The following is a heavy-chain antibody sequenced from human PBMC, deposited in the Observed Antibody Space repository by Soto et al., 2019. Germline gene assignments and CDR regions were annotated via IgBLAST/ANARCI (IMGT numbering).Heavy chain of an antibody. CDR1: GGSFSGYY. CDR2: INHSGST. V-gene: IGHV4-34*01. CDR3: ARGRGLYCSGGSCYYYYGMDV. Sequence: QVQLQQWGAGLLKPSETLSLTCAVYGGSFSGYYWSWIRQPPGKGLEWIGEINHSGSTNYNPSLNSRVTISVDTSKNQFSLKLSSVTAADTAVYYCARGRGLYCSGGSCYYYYGMDVWGQGTTVTVSS. J-gene: IGHJ6*02. D-gene: IGHD2-15*01.